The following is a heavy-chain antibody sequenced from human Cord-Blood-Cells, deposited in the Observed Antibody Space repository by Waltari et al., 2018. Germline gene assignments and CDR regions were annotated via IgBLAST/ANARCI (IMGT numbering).Heavy chain of an antibody. CDR3: AREDFVPMKAGGFDP. V-gene: IGHV6-1*01. J-gene: IGHJ5*02. CDR2: TYYRSKWYN. Sequence: QVQLQQSGPGLVKPSQTLSLTCAISGDSVSSNSAAWNWIRQSPSRGLEWLGRTYYRSKWYNEYAGAVKSRITSNPDTAKNQVSLQLNAVTPEDTAVYYCAREDFVPMKAGGFDPWGQGTLVTVSS. D-gene: IGHD3-22*01. CDR1: GDSVSSNSAA.